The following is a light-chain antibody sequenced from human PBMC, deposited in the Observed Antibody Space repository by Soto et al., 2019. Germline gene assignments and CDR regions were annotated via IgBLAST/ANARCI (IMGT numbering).Light chain of an antibody. CDR1: QSLTTN. CDR2: GAS. V-gene: IGKV3-15*01. Sequence: EIVMTQSPATLSVSPGERATLSCRASQSLTTNLAWYQQKPGQAPRLLIYGASTRATGIPARFSGSGSGTEFTLTISSLQSEDSAVYYCQQYNDWPPLFTFGPGTTVDLK. J-gene: IGKJ3*01. CDR3: QQYNDWPPLFT.